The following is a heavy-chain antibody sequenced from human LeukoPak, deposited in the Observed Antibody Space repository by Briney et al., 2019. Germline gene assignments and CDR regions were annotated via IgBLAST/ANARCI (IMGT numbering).Heavy chain of an antibody. CDR2: ISGSGGST. V-gene: IGHV3-23*01. D-gene: IGHD3-3*01. CDR3: AKANDFWSGYYLDY. Sequence: GGSLRLSCAASGFTVSSNYMSWVRQAPGKGLEWVSAISGSGGSTYYADSVKGRFTISRDNSKNTLYLQMNSLRAEDTAVYYCAKANDFWSGYYLDYWGQGTLVTVSS. J-gene: IGHJ4*02. CDR1: GFTVSSNY.